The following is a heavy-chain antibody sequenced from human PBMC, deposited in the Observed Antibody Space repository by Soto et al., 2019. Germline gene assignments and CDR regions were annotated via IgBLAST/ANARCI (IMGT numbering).Heavy chain of an antibody. CDR1: GFTFSSYA. Sequence: PGGSLRLSCAASGFTFSSYAMHWVRQAPGKGLEWVAVISYDGSNKYYADSVKGRFTISRDNSKNTLYLQMNSLRAEDTAVYYCARDLVIQLWLGRGMDVWGQGTTVTVSS. CDR2: ISYDGSNK. J-gene: IGHJ6*02. V-gene: IGHV3-30-3*01. CDR3: ARDLVIQLWLGRGMDV. D-gene: IGHD5-18*01.